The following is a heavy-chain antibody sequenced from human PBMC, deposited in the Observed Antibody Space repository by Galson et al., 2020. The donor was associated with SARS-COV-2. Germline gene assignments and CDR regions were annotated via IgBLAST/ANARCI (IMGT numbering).Heavy chain of an antibody. J-gene: IGHJ5*02. CDR3: ASLGDSSSYKGTVWFDP. CDR1: GGSISSYY. D-gene: IGHD6-13*01. V-gene: IGHV4-59*01. CDR2: IYYSGST. Sequence: SETLSLTCTVSGGSISSYYWSWIRQPPGKGLEWIGYIYYSGSTNYNPSLKSRVTISVDTSKNQFSLKLSSVTAADTAVYYCASLGDSSSYKGTVWFDPWGQGTLVTVSS.